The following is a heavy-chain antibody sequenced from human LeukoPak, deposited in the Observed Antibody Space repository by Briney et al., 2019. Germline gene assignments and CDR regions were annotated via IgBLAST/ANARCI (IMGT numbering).Heavy chain of an antibody. CDR1: GYTFTGYY. Sequence: ASVKVSCKASGYTFTGYYMHWVRQAPGQGLEWMGWINPNSGGTNYAQKFQGRVTMTRDTSISTAYMELSRLRSDDTAVYYCARDLLNYDILTGYYHHLQFDYWGQGTWSPSPQ. D-gene: IGHD3-9*01. J-gene: IGHJ4*02. CDR3: ARDLLNYDILTGYYHHLQFDY. CDR2: INPNSGGT. V-gene: IGHV1-2*02.